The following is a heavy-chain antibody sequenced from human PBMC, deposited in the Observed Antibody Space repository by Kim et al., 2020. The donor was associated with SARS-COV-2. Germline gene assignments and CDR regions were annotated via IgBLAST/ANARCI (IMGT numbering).Heavy chain of an antibody. CDR1: GGSISSSNW. D-gene: IGHD3-10*01. Sequence: SETLSLTCAVSGGSISSSNWWSWVRQPPGKGLEWIGEIYHSGSTNYNPSLKSRVTISVDKSKNQFSLKLSSVTAADTAVYYCAGDYGSGSYYYYYYGMDVWGQGTTVTVSS. V-gene: IGHV4-4*02. J-gene: IGHJ6*02. CDR3: AGDYGSGSYYYYYYGMDV. CDR2: IYHSGST.